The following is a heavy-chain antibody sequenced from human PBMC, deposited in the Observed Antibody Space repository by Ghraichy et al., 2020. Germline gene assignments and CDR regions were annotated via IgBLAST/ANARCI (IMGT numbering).Heavy chain of an antibody. Sequence: SQTLSLTCTVSSGSIRSSGYYWGWIRQPPGKGLEWIGIIYYSGATYYNPSLKSRVTISVDTSKNQFSLNLTSVTAADTAVYYCARHLISTFWYYGMDVWGQGTTVIVSS. CDR3: ARHLISTFWYYGMDV. J-gene: IGHJ6*02. V-gene: IGHV4-39*01. CDR1: SGSIRSSGYY. CDR2: IYYSGAT. D-gene: IGHD6-13*01.